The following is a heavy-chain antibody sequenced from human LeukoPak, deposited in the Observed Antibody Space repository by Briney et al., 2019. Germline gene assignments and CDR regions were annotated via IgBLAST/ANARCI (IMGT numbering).Heavy chain of an antibody. CDR1: GFTFSSYG. V-gene: IGHV3-33*06. CDR2: IWYDGSNK. J-gene: IGHJ4*02. Sequence: QPGRSLRLSCAASGFTFSSYGMHWVRQAPGKGLEWVAVIWYDGSNKYYADSVKGRFTISRDNSKNTLYLQMNSLRAEDTAVYYCAKVHSSGHNDYFDYWGQGTLVTVSS. CDR3: AKVHSSGHNDYFDY. D-gene: IGHD3-22*01.